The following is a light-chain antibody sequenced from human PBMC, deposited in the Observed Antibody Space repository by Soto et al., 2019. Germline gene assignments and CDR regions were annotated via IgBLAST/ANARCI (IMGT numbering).Light chain of an antibody. CDR3: QQYNSYSRT. CDR2: DAS. J-gene: IGKJ1*01. Sequence: DIQMTQSPSTLSASVGDRVTITCRASQSISSWLAWYQQKPGKAPKLLIYDASSLESGVPSRFSGSGSGTEFTLTISSLQPDDFANDYCQQYNSYSRTFAQGTKVDIK. V-gene: IGKV1-5*01. CDR1: QSISSW.